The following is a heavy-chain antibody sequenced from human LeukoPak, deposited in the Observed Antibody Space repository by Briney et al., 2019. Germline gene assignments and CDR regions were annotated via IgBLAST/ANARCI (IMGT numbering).Heavy chain of an antibody. Sequence: ASVKVSCKASGYTFTSYYMHWVRQAPGQGLEWMGIINPRGGSTSYAQKFQGRVTMTRDMSTSTVYMELSSLRAEDTAVYYCAKGQWTPYCGGDCYSLGVWGQGTLVTVSS. V-gene: IGHV1-46*01. CDR1: GYTFTSYY. CDR2: INPRGGST. D-gene: IGHD2-21*02. CDR3: AKGQWTPYCGGDCYSLGV. J-gene: IGHJ4*02.